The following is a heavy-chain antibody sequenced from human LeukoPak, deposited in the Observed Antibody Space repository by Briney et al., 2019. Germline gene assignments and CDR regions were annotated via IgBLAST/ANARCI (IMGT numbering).Heavy chain of an antibody. J-gene: IGHJ3*02. CDR3: ARVDERVGFYGSGSYYAFDI. D-gene: IGHD3-10*01. Sequence: PPETLSLTCTVSGGSIGSGGYYWSWIRQHPGKGLEWIAVTYYSGSIYNNPSLKSRVTIAVDTSKSQFSLKLSSVTAADTAVYYCARVDERVGFYGSGSYYAFDIWGQGTMVTVSS. CDR2: TYYSGSI. CDR1: GGSIGSGGYY. V-gene: IGHV4-31*03.